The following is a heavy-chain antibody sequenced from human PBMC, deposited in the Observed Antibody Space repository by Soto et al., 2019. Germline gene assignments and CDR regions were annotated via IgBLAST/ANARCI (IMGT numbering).Heavy chain of an antibody. CDR3: AKDHWAGYSGYAIHNDMHV. J-gene: IGHJ6*02. CDR1: GFTFSDYG. Sequence: QVQLVESGGGVGQPGRSLRLSCAASGFTFSDYGMHWVRQAPGKGLEWVAVISYEGSKKYYADSVKGRFTISRDNSKNTLYLQMNSPRAEETAVYYCAKDHWAGYSGYAIHNDMHVWGQGTTVTVSS. V-gene: IGHV3-30*18. D-gene: IGHD5-12*01. CDR2: ISYEGSKK.